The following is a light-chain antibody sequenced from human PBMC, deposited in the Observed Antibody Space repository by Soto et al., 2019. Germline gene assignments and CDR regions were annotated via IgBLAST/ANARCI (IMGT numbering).Light chain of an antibody. J-gene: IGKJ4*01. CDR1: QSVSSY. V-gene: IGKV3-11*01. CDR3: QKRSDWPT. CDR2: DAS. Sequence: EIVLTQSPATLSLSPGERATLSCRASQSVSSYLAWYQQKPGQAPRLLIYDASKRATGIPARFSGSGSGTDFTLTIRSLEPDNIAVYYCQKRSDWPTFGGGTKVEIK.